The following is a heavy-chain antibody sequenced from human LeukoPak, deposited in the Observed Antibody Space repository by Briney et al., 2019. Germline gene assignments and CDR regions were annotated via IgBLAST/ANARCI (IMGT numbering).Heavy chain of an antibody. V-gene: IGHV3-21*01. CDR1: GFTFSSYS. Sequence: GGSLRLSCAASGFTFSSYSMNWVRQAPGKGLEWVSSISSSSSYIFYADSVKGRFTISRDNAKNSLYLRMNSLRAEDTAVYYCARGEVVGTTTGVDYWGQGTLVTVSS. CDR2: ISSSSSYI. J-gene: IGHJ4*02. CDR3: ARGEVVGTTTGVDY. D-gene: IGHD1-26*01.